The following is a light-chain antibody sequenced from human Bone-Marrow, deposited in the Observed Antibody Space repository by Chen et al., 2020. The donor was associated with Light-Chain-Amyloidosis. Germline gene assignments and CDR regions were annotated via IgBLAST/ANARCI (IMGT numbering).Light chain of an antibody. CDR1: SRDVGGYDS. V-gene: IGLV2-11*01. Sequence: QSALTQPRSVSGSPGQSVTISCTGTSRDVGGYDSVSWYQQYPGKAPNLMIYDVSKRPSGVPDRFSASKSGNTASLTISGLQAEDDADYYCYSYAGSNSFVFGTGTKVTVL. J-gene: IGLJ1*01. CDR3: YSYAGSNSFV. CDR2: DVS.